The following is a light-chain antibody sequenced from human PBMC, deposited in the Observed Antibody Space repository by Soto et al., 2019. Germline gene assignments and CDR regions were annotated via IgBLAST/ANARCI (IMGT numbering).Light chain of an antibody. CDR3: QHTYTSPRT. CDR1: QSISSY. CDR2: AAS. V-gene: IGKV1-39*01. J-gene: IGKJ1*01. Sequence: DIQMTQSPSSLSASVGDRVTITCRASQSISSYLNWYQQKPGKAPKLLIYAASSLQSGVPSRFSGSGSGTDFTLTISSLQPEDFETYYCQHTYTSPRTFGQGTEVDIK.